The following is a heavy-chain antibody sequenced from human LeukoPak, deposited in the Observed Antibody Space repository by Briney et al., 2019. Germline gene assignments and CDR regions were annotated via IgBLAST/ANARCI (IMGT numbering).Heavy chain of an antibody. Sequence: GGSLRLSCAASGFTFSSYAMHWVRQAPGKGLEWVAVISYDGSNKYYADSVKGRFTISRDNSKNTLYLQMNSLRAEDTAVYYCARLFMESESYFDYWGQGTLVTVSS. CDR1: GFTFSSYA. CDR2: ISYDGSNK. D-gene: IGHD3-3*01. V-gene: IGHV3-30-3*01. CDR3: ARLFMESESYFDY. J-gene: IGHJ4*02.